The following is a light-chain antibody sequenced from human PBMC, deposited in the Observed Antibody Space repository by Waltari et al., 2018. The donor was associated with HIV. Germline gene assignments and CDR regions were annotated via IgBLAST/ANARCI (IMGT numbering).Light chain of an antibody. CDR1: SSNIGDNA. Sequence: QSVLTQPPSVSGTPGQRVTISCSGGSSNIGDNAVSWYQQFPGTAPKLLIYSNNQRPSGVPDRFSGSKSGTSASLDISGLQSEDEADYYCATLDDSLNGPVFGGGTKVTVL. CDR2: SNN. J-gene: IGLJ2*01. CDR3: ATLDDSLNGPV. V-gene: IGLV1-44*01.